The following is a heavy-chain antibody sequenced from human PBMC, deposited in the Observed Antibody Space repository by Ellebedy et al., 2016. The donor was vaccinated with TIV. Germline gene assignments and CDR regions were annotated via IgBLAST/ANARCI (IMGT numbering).Heavy chain of an antibody. J-gene: IGHJ3*01. D-gene: IGHD3-22*01. Sequence: SETLSLXXIVSSGSVSSGKYYWSWIRQPPGKGLEWIGYMDYSGSTTYNPSLKSRVTMSVDTSKNHFSLKVNSVTAADTAMYYCAREHHDGSGYTVGAFDVWGQGTMVTVSS. CDR3: AREHHDGSGYTVGAFDV. CDR2: MDYSGST. CDR1: SGSVSSGKYY. V-gene: IGHV4-61*03.